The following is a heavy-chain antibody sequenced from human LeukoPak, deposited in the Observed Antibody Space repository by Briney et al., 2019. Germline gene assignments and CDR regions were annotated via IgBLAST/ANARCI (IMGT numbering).Heavy chain of an antibody. CDR1: GFTFSSHW. V-gene: IGHV3-7*01. D-gene: IGHD3-3*01. J-gene: IGHJ4*02. CDR2: IKQDASDK. Sequence: GGSLRLSCAASGFTFSSHWMSWVRQAPGKGLEWVAYIKQDASDKYYVDSMKGRFTISRDNAKNSLYLQMNSLRAEDTAVYYCARDGPYYDFWSGYFIEVDYWGQGTLVTVSS. CDR3: ARDGPYYDFWSGYFIEVDY.